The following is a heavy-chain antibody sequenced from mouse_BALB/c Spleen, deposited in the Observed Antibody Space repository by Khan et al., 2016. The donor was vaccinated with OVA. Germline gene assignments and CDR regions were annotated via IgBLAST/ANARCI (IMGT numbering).Heavy chain of an antibody. CDR2: ISYSGRT. D-gene: IGHD3-3*01. V-gene: IGHV3-2*02. CDR1: GYSITSDYA. Sequence: EVQLQESGPGLVKPSLSLSLTCTVTGYSITSDYAWNWIRQFPGHKLEWMGYISYSGRTSYTPSPKSRISMTRDTSKNQFFLQLNSLTTEDTATYFCVRGRAYWGQGTLVTVSA. CDR3: VRGRAY. J-gene: IGHJ3*01.